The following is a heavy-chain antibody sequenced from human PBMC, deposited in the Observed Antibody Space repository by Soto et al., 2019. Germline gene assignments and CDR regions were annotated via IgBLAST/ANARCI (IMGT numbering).Heavy chain of an antibody. CDR3: ARASPGTTTQTWYFDY. D-gene: IGHD4-17*01. CDR1: GGTFSSYA. J-gene: IGHJ4*02. V-gene: IGHV1-69*13. CDR2: IIPIFGTA. Sequence: ASVKVSCKASGGTFSSYAISWVRQAPGQGLEWMGGIIPIFGTANYAQKFQGRVTITADESTSTAYMELSSLRSEDTAVYYCARASPGTTTQTWYFDYWGQGTLVTVSS.